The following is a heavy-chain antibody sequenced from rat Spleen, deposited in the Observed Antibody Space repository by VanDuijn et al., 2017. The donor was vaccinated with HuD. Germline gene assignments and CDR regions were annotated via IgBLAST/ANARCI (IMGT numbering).Heavy chain of an antibody. J-gene: IGHJ2*01. Sequence: EVQLQESGPGLVKPSQSLSLTCSVTGYAITSSYRWNWIRKLPGNKLEWMGYINSAGSINYNPSLKSRISIIRDTSKNQFFLQVNSVTTEDTATYYCARVSWDDFDYWGQGVMVTVSS. CDR2: INSAGSI. CDR3: ARVSWDDFDY. D-gene: IGHD1-2*01. CDR1: GYAITSSYR. V-gene: IGHV3-3*01.